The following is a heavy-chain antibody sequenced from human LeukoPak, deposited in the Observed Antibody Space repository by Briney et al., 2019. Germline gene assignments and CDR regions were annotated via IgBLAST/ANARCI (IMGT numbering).Heavy chain of an antibody. CDR1: GFTFSSYA. D-gene: IGHD3-22*01. CDR3: AKESESYDSSGSTSDY. J-gene: IGHJ4*02. Sequence: GGSLRLSCAASGFTFSSYAMSWVRQAPGKGLEWVSSISSSSSYIYYADSVRGRFTISRDNSKNTLYLQMNSLRAEDTAVYYCAKESESYDSSGSTSDYRGQGTLVTVSS. V-gene: IGHV3-21*01. CDR2: ISSSSSYI.